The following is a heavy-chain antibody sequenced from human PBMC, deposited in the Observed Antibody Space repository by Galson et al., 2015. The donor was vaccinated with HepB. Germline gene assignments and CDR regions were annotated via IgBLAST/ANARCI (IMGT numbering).Heavy chain of an antibody. J-gene: IGHJ4*02. V-gene: IGHV3-30-3*01. D-gene: IGHD6-19*01. CDR3: ARGRERGSIAVAGNDY. CDR1: GFTFSSYA. CDR2: ISYDGSNK. Sequence: SLRLSCAASGFTFSSYAMHWVRQAPGKGLEWVAVISYDGSNKYYADSVKGRFTISRDNSKNTLYLQMNSLRAEDTAVYYCARGRERGSIAVAGNDYWGQGTLVTVSS.